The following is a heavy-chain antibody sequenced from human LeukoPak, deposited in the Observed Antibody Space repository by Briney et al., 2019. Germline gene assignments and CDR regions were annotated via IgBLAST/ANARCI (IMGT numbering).Heavy chain of an antibody. J-gene: IGHJ6*02. D-gene: IGHD3-16*02. Sequence: GVLRLSCAASGFTFSSYEMYWGRPAPGKGLGWVSFICSSGSSIYYAESVKGRFTISRDNAKNSLYLQMNSLRAEDTAVYHCARDGGFWGSYRRHYYYYGMDVWGQGTTVTVSS. V-gene: IGHV3-48*03. CDR3: ARDGGFWGSYRRHYYYYGMDV. CDR2: ICSSGSSI. CDR1: GFTFSSYE.